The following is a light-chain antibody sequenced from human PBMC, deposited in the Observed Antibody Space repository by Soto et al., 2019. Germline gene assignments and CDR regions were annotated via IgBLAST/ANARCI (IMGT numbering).Light chain of an antibody. J-gene: IGKJ1*01. CDR2: DTS. CDR3: QQRSDWPPT. Sequence: EIVLTQSPATLSLSPGERATLSCRASQTVGSYLAWFRQTPGQTPRLLIYDTSIRATGVPARFSGSGSGTDFTLTISSLEAEDFAIYYCQQRSDWPPTFGQGTKVEIK. CDR1: QTVGSY. V-gene: IGKV3-11*01.